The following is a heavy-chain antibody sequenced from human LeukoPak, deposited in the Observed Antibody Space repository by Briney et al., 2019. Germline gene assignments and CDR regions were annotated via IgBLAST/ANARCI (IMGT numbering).Heavy chain of an antibody. CDR3: ARERYNTGWYSDY. D-gene: IGHD6-19*01. Sequence: SETLSLTCTVSGGSISGYYWSWIRQPAGKGLEWIGRIYSSGSTNYSPSLKSRLTMSVDTSKKQFSLKLSSVTAADTAVYFCARERYNTGWYSDYWGQGTLVTVSS. CDR2: IYSSGST. J-gene: IGHJ4*02. V-gene: IGHV4-4*07. CDR1: GGSISGYY.